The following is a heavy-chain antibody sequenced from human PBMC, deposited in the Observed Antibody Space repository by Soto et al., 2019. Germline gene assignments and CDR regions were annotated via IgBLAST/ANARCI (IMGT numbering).Heavy chain of an antibody. Sequence: SVKVSCKASGGTFSSYAISWVRQAPGQGLEWMGGIIPIFGTANYAQKFQGRVTITADESTSTAYMELSSLRSEDTAVYYCARALNYYDSSGYNWFDPWGQGTLVTVS. V-gene: IGHV1-69*13. D-gene: IGHD3-22*01. CDR1: GGTFSSYA. CDR3: ARALNYYDSSGYNWFDP. J-gene: IGHJ5*02. CDR2: IIPIFGTA.